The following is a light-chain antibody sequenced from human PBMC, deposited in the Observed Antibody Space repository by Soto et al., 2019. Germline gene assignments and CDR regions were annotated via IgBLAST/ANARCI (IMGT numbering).Light chain of an antibody. CDR3: AAWDDSLNGSV. Sequence: QSVLTQPPSASGTPGQTVTVSCSGSSSNIGSYTVNWNQQLPGTAPKLVIYSNHQRPSGVPDRFSGSKSGTSASLAISGLQSKDEADYYCAAWDDSLNGSVFGSGTKVTVL. J-gene: IGLJ1*01. CDR1: SSNIGSYT. CDR2: SNH. V-gene: IGLV1-44*01.